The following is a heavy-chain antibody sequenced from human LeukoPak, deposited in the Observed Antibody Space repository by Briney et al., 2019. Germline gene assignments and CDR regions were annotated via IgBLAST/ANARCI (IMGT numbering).Heavy chain of an antibody. CDR1: GFTFNRFS. CDR3: AREFNTLGNFDY. D-gene: IGHD1-14*01. CDR2: IYVTGNYI. V-gene: IGHV3-21*06. J-gene: IGHJ4*02. Sequence: GGSLRLSYATSGFTFNRFSFRWVRQAPGKGLEWVASIYVTGNYINYADSVKGRVTISRDNAKNSVYLQMNSLRAEDTAVYYCAREFNTLGNFDYWGQGALVTVSS.